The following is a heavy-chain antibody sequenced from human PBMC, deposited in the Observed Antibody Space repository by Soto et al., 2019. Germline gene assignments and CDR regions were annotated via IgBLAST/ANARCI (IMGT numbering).Heavy chain of an antibody. V-gene: IGHV4-31*03. CDR2: IYYSGTT. CDR1: CGSVSSGGYY. J-gene: IGHJ4*02. CDR3: ARRALPQCINGVCYKDGFWDY. Sequence: SETLSLTCTVSCGSVSSGGYYWSWIRQHPGTGLEWIGYIYYSGTTYFNPSLKSRASISLDTSKNEFSLKLTSVTAADTAVYYCARRALPQCINGVCYKDGFWDYWGQGALVTVSS. D-gene: IGHD2-8*01.